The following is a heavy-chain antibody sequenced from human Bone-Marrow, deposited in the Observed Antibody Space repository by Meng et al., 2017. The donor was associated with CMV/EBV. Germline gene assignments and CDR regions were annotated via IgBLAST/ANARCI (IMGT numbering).Heavy chain of an antibody. V-gene: IGHV3-30*02. CDR1: GFTFSAYG. J-gene: IGHJ4*02. CDR2: IRYDGSDK. Sequence: GESLKISCAASGFTFSAYGMHWVRQAPGKGLEWVSFIRYDGSDKFYADSVKGRFTISRDNSKNMLYLQMSSLRVEDTALYYCAKVTGHGFFDYWGQGTPVTVSS. CDR3: AKVTGHGFFDY.